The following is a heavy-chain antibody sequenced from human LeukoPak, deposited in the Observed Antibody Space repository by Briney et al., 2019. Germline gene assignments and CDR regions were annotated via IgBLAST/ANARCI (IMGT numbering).Heavy chain of an antibody. CDR3: ARGLTVTTSDDY. D-gene: IGHD4-17*01. CDR2: INHSGST. CDR1: GGSFSGYY. V-gene: IGHV4-34*01. Sequence: SETLSLTCDVYGGSFSGYYWSWIRQPPGKGLEWIGEINHSGSTNYNPSLKSRVTISVDTSKNQFSLKLSSVTAADTAVYYCARGLTVTTSDDYWGQGTLVTVSS. J-gene: IGHJ4*02.